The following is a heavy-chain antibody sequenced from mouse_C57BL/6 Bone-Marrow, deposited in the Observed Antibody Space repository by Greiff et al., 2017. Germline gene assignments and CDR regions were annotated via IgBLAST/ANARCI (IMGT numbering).Heavy chain of an antibody. CDR3: AREADGYRYWYFDV. D-gene: IGHD2-3*01. V-gene: IGHV1-69*01. J-gene: IGHJ1*03. CDR2: IDPSDSYT. CDR1: GYTFTSYW. Sequence: VQLQQPGAELVMPGASVKLSCKASGYTFTSYWMHWVKQRPGQGLEWIGEIDPSDSYTNYNQKFKGKSTLTVDKSSSTAYMQLSSLTSEDSAVYYCAREADGYRYWYFDVWGTGTTVTVSS.